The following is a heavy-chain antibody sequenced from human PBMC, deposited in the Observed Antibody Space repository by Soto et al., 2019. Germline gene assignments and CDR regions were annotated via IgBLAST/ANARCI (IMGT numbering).Heavy chain of an antibody. CDR1: GFTFSTHW. J-gene: IGHJ4*02. V-gene: IGHV3-74*01. D-gene: IGHD3-22*01. CDR2: INGDVSQT. Sequence: EVQLVESGGGLVQPGGSLRLSCAASGFTFSTHWMHWVRQAPGKGLVWVSRINGDVSQTTYADSVKGRLTISRDNAKKTVYLQMNNLRGEDTAVYYCAGDSAHDSSVDGDYWGQGTLVTVAS. CDR3: AGDSAHDSSVDGDY.